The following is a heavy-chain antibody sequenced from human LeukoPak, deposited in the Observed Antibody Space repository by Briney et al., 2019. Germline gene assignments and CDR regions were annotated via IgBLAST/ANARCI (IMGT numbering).Heavy chain of an antibody. CDR2: IRYDGSNK. CDR1: GFTFSGYG. J-gene: IGHJ4*02. D-gene: IGHD5-18*01. CDR3: AKDLYSYGYYFDY. V-gene: IGHV3-30*02. Sequence: PGGSLRLSCAASGFTFSGYGMHWVRQAPGKGLEWVTFIRYDGSNKYYADSVKGRFTISRDNSENTLYLQMNSLRAEDTAVYYCAKDLYSYGYYFDYWGQGTVVTVSS.